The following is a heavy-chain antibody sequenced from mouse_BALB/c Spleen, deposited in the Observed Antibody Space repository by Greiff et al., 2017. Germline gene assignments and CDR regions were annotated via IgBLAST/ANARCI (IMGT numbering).Heavy chain of an antibody. D-gene: IGHD1-1*01. Sequence: VQLQQSGPELVKPGASVKISCKASGYSFTGYFMNWVKQSHGKSLEWIGRINPYNGDTFYNQKFKGKATLTVDKSSSTAHMELLSLTSEDSAVYYCGRDYYGSSYGGYAMDYWGQGTSVTVSS. CDR3: GRDYYGSSYGGYAMDY. V-gene: IGHV1-37*01. CDR1: GYSFTGYF. CDR2: INPYNGDT. J-gene: IGHJ4*01.